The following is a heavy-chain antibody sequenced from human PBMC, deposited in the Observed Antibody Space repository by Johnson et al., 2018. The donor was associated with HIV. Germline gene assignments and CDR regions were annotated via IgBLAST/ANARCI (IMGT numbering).Heavy chain of an antibody. D-gene: IGHD6-19*01. Sequence: EVQLVESGGGLIQPGGSLRLSCAASGFTFNSYAMSWVRQGPGKGLEWVAAISGSGGSTYYADSVKGRFTISRDNSRNTLYLQMKSLRAEDTAVYYCAKDLGITVAGRGGLDAFDIWGPGTMVTVSS. V-gene: IGHV3-23*04. CDR2: ISGSGGST. CDR3: AKDLGITVAGRGGLDAFDI. CDR1: GFTFNSYA. J-gene: IGHJ3*02.